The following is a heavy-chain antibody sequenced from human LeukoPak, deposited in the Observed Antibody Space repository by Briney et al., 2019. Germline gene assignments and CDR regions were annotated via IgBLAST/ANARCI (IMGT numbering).Heavy chain of an antibody. V-gene: IGHV3-23*01. CDR3: ARTGDFDY. Sequence: GGSLRLSCAASGSTFSTYAVNWVRQAPGKGLEWVSTISGSGDSTYYADSVKGRFTISRDNSKNTLYLQMNSLRAEDTAVYYCARTGDFDYWGQGTLVTVSS. CDR1: GSTFSTYA. CDR2: ISGSGDST. J-gene: IGHJ4*02. D-gene: IGHD7-27*01.